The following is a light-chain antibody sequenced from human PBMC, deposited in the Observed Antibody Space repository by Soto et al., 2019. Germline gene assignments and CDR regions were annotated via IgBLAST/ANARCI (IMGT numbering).Light chain of an antibody. Sequence: DIQMTQSPSSLSASVGDRVTITCRASQSISSYLNWYQQKPGKAPKPLIYAASSLQSGVPSRFSGSGSGTDFTLTISSLQPEYFANYYCQQSYSIPFALTFGGGTKVEIK. J-gene: IGKJ4*02. CDR2: AAS. CDR3: QQSYSIPFALT. V-gene: IGKV1-39*01. CDR1: QSISSY.